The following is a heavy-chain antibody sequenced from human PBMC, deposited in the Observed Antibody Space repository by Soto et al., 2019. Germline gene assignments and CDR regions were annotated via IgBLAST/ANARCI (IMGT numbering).Heavy chain of an antibody. CDR1: GFTFSSYG. D-gene: IGHD4-17*01. CDR2: IWYDGSNK. J-gene: IGHJ6*02. CDR3: ARGITVTTRVGGMDV. V-gene: IGHV3-33*01. Sequence: QVPLVESGGGVVQPGRSLRLSCAASGFTFSSYGMHWVRQAPGKGLEWVAVIWYDGSNKYYADSVKGRFTISRDNSKNTLYLQMNSLRAEDTAVYYCARGITVTTRVGGMDVWGQGTTVTVSS.